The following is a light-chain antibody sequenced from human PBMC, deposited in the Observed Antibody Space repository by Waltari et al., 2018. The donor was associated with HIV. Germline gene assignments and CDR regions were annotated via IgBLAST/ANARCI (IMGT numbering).Light chain of an antibody. J-gene: IGLJ1*01. CDR1: RSIIGAGFD. V-gene: IGLV1-40*01. Sequence: QSVLTQPPSVSGAPGQRVTISCNGCRSIIGAGFDVHWYQQLPGTASQLLIYAANYWQSAVPCRFSGSTSGTSASLAITGLQAENEADYYCQSYDSSLSSYVFASGTRVTVL. CDR2: AAN. CDR3: QSYDSSLSSYV.